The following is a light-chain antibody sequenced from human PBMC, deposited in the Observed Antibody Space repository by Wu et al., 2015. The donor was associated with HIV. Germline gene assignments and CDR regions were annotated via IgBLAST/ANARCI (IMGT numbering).Light chain of an antibody. CDR3: QQYQSYPWT. CDR2: KAS. J-gene: IGKJ1*01. V-gene: IGKV1-5*03. CDR1: QSISSG. Sequence: DIQMTQSPSTLSASVGDRVIITCRASQSISSGLAWYQQRPGKAPKLLIYKASDLESGVPSRFSGSGSEKEFTLTVSSLQPDDFATYYCQQYQSYPWTFGQGTKVEMK.